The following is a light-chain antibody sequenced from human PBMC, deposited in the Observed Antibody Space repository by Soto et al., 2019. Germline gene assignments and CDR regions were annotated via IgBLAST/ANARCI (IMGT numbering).Light chain of an antibody. V-gene: IGLV2-8*01. Sequence: QPALTQPPSASGSPGQSVTLSCTGTSSDVGGYNYVSWYQQHPGKAPKLMIYEVSKRPSGVPDRFSGSKSGNTASLTVSGLQAEDEADYYCSSYAGSNNLVFGGGTKLTVL. J-gene: IGLJ2*01. CDR1: SSDVGGYNY. CDR2: EVS. CDR3: SSYAGSNNLV.